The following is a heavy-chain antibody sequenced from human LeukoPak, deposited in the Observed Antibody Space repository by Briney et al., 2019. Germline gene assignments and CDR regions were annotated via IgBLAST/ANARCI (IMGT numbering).Heavy chain of an antibody. V-gene: IGHV3-11*01. D-gene: IGHD3-9*01. CDR1: GFTFSDYY. CDR2: ISSSGSTI. Sequence: PGGSLRLSCAAFGFTFSDYYMSWIRQAPGKGLEWVSYISSSGSTIYYADSVKGRFTISRDNAKNSLYLQMNSLRAEDTAVYYCARAPFDTHVNYYYGMDVWGQGTTVTVSS. J-gene: IGHJ6*02. CDR3: ARAPFDTHVNYYYGMDV.